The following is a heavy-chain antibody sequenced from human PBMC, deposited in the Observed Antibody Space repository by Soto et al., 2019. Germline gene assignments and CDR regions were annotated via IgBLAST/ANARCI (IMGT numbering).Heavy chain of an antibody. Sequence: GGSLRLSCAASGFTFSSYGMHWVRQAPGKGLEWVAVISYDGSNKYYADSVKGRFTISRDNSKNTLYLQMNSLRAEDTAVYYCASNRYSSSWSVDYWGQGTLVTVSS. D-gene: IGHD6-13*01. CDR2: ISYDGSNK. CDR3: ASNRYSSSWSVDY. V-gene: IGHV3-30*03. CDR1: GFTFSSYG. J-gene: IGHJ4*02.